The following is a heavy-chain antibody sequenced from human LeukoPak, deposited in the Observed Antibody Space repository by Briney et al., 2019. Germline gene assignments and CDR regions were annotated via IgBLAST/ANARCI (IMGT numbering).Heavy chain of an antibody. D-gene: IGHD3-10*01. J-gene: IGHJ5*02. CDR1: GGSISSSSYY. CDR3: ARHFGGFDRPDNWFDP. CDR2: IYYSGST. V-gene: IGHV4-39*01. Sequence: SETLSLTCTVSGGSISSSSYYWGWIRQPPGKGLEWIGSIYYSGSTYYNPSLKSRVTISVDTSKNQFSLKLSSVTAADTAVYYCARHFGGFDRPDNWFDPWGQGTLVTVSS.